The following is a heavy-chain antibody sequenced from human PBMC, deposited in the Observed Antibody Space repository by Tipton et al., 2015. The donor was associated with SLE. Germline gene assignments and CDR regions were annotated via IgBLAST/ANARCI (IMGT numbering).Heavy chain of an antibody. Sequence: TLSLTCTVSGYSISSGYYWGWVRQPAGKGLEWSVRIYTSASTIYNPALKSRVTPSSDTPKNQFSRRVRSVTAADTAVYYCARGADNRDWYGGNFDYWGQGTLVTVSS. D-gene: IGHD3/OR15-3a*01. CDR1: GYSISSGYY. CDR2: IYTSAST. J-gene: IGHJ4*02. V-gene: IGHV4-61*02. CDR3: ARGADNRDWYGGNFDY.